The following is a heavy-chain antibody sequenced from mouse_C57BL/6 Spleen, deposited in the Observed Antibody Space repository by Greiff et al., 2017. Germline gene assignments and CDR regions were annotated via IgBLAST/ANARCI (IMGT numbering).Heavy chain of an antibody. J-gene: IGHJ3*01. D-gene: IGHD1-1*01. CDR2: ISSGSSTI. V-gene: IGHV5-17*01. Sequence: EVKLMESGGGLVKPGGSLKLSCAASGFTFSDYGMHWVRQAPEKGLEWVAYISSGSSTIYYADTVKGRFTISRDNAKNTLFLQMTSLRSEDTAMYYCASSGSYYGSRGTWFAYWGQGTLVTVSA. CDR3: ASSGSYYGSRGTWFAY. CDR1: GFTFSDYG.